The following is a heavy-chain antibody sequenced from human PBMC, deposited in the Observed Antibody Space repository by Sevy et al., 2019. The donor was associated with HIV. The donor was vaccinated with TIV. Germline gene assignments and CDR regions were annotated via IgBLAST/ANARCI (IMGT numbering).Heavy chain of an antibody. V-gene: IGHV4-59*08. CDR2: VSNSGNT. CDR1: GDSINTYY. Sequence: SETLSLTCTVSGDSINTYYWSWIRQPPGKGLEWIGYVSNSGNTNYNPSLKSRVSMSVDTSTDQFSLKVKSVTAADTAVYYCARLRWDLVVVPGATPGCYFDSWGHGTLVTVSS. CDR3: ARLRWDLVVVPGATPGCYFDS. J-gene: IGHJ4*03. D-gene: IGHD2-2*02.